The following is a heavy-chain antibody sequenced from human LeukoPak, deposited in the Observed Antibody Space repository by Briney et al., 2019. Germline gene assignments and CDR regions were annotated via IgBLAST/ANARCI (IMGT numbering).Heavy chain of an antibody. V-gene: IGHV3-7*01. CDR3: ARTYSPFDY. D-gene: IGHD1-26*01. J-gene: IGHJ4*02. Sequence: SGGSLRLSCGASGFTFSGYWMSWVRQAPGKGLEWVANIKEDGSEKHYVDSVKGRFTISRDNAKNSLYLQMVSLRAEDTAVYYCARTYSPFDYWGQGTLVTVSS. CDR2: IKEDGSEK. CDR1: GFTFSGYW.